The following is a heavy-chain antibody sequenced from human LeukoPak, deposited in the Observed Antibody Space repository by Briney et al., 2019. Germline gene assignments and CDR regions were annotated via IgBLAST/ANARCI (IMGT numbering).Heavy chain of an antibody. V-gene: IGHV3-7*01. CDR2: IKQDGSEK. CDR3: ARPAGWGSLDS. CDR1: GFTFSTYW. Sequence: GGSLRLSCAASGFTFSTYWMSWVRQAPGKGLEWVTNIKQDGSEKYYVDSVKGRFTISKDNAKNSLYLQMNSLRAEDTAVYYCARPAGWGSLDSWGQGTLVTVSS. J-gene: IGHJ4*02. D-gene: IGHD7-27*01.